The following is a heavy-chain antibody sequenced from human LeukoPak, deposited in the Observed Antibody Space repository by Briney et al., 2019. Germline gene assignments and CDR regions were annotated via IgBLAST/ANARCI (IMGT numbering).Heavy chain of an antibody. CDR2: ISYDGSNK. CDR3: ARDLAAAGTRDY. J-gene: IGHJ4*02. Sequence: GGSLRLSCAASGFTFSSYGMHWVRQAPGKGLEWVAVISYDGSNKYYADSVKGRFTISRDNSKNTLYLQMNSLRAEDTAVYYCARDLAAAGTRDYWGQGTLVTVSS. CDR1: GFTFSSYG. D-gene: IGHD6-13*01. V-gene: IGHV3-30*03.